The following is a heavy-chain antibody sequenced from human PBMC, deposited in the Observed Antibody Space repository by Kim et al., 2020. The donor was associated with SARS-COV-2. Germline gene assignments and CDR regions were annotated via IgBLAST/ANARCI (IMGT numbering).Heavy chain of an antibody. CDR1: GYTFTSYY. Sequence: ASVKVSCKASGYTFTSYYMHWVRQAPGQGLEWMGIINPSGGRTSYAQKFQGRVTMTRDTSTSTVYMELSSLRSEDTAVYYCARLLREWFGEFPGYYYGMDVWGQGTTVTVSS. D-gene: IGHD3-10*01. CDR3: ARLLREWFGEFPGYYYGMDV. CDR2: INPSGGRT. J-gene: IGHJ6*02. V-gene: IGHV1-46*01.